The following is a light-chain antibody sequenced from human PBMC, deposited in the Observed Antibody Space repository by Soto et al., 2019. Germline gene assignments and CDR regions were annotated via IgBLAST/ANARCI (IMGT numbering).Light chain of an antibody. J-gene: IGLJ1*01. CDR2: EVT. Sequence: QSALTQPPSASGAPGQSVTISCSGFSSDVGYYNLISWFQQRPGRAPKLLIYEVTKRPAGVPDRFSGFTSGNTASLTVSVLQPEDEDDYYCSSYAGSNHFVFGTGTKVTVL. CDR3: SSYAGSNHFV. CDR1: SSDVGYYNL. V-gene: IGLV2-8*01.